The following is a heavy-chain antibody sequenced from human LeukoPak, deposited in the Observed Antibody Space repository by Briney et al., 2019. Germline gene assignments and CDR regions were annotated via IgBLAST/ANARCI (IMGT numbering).Heavy chain of an antibody. CDR2: INIDGSST. D-gene: IGHD3-10*01. CDR3: AGDGEVRGVMFDY. CDR1: GFTFTSYW. V-gene: IGHV3-74*01. J-gene: IGHJ4*02. Sequence: GGSLRLSCAASGFTFTSYWMQWVRQAPGKGLVWVSRINIDGSSTTYADSVKGRFTISRDNAKNSLYLQMNSLRAEDTAVYYCAGDGEVRGVMFDYWGQGTLVTVSS.